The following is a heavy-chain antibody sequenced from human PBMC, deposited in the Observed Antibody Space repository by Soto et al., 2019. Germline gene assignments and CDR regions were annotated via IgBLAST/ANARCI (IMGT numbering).Heavy chain of an antibody. CDR1: GGSISTYY. D-gene: IGHD6-13*01. J-gene: IGHJ4*02. Sequence: QVQLQESGPGLVKPSETLSLTCTVSGGSISTYYWSWIRQPPGKGLEWIGYINYSGRTNYNPSLKSRVTMSLDTSKNQFSLKRRSVTAADTAVFYCARYAGSSWFDYWGQGTLVTVSS. V-gene: IGHV4-59*01. CDR3: ARYAGSSWFDY. CDR2: INYSGRT.